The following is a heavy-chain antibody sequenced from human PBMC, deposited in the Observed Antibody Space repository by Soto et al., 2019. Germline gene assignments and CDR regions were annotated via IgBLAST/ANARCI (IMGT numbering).Heavy chain of an antibody. J-gene: IGHJ6*02. V-gene: IGHV1-69*13. CDR2: IIPIFGTA. CDR3: ARPPPYDFWKSYGMDV. CDR1: GGTFSSYA. Sequence: ASVKVSCKASGGTFSSYAISWVRQAPGQGLEWMGGIIPIFGTANYAQKFQGRVTITADESTSTAYMELSSLRSEDTALYYCARPPPYDFWKSYGMDVWGQGTTVTVSS. D-gene: IGHD3-3*01.